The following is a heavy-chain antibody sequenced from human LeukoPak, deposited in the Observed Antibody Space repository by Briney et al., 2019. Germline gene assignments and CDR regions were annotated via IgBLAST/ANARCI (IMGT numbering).Heavy chain of an antibody. CDR2: ISSSSSYI. CDR3: ARSRRDILTGYYYNWFDP. Sequence: GGPLRLSCAASGFTFSSYSMNWVGQAPGKGLEWVSSISSSSSYIYYADSVKGRFTISRDNAKNSLYLQMNSLRAEDTAVYYCARSRRDILTGYYYNWFDPWGQGTLVTVSS. J-gene: IGHJ5*02. V-gene: IGHV3-21*01. D-gene: IGHD3-9*01. CDR1: GFTFSSYS.